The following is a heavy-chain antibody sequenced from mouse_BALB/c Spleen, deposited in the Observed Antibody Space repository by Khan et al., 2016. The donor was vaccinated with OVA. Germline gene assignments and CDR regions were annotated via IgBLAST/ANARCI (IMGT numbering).Heavy chain of an antibody. J-gene: IGHJ2*01. CDR3: AREEALYYFDY. Sequence: QIQLVQSGAELVRPGASVKLSCKTSGYIFTSYWIHWVKQRSGQGLEWIARINPGTNNTYYNEKLKDKATLTADKSSSTVYMQLSSLKSEDSAVXFCAREEALYYFDYWGQGTTLTVSS. V-gene: IGHV1-76*01. CDR2: INPGTNNT. CDR1: GYIFTSYW. D-gene: IGHD3-2*02.